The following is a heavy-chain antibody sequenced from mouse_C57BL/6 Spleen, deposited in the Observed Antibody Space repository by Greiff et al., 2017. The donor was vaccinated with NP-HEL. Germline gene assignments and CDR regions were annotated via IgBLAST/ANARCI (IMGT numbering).Heavy chain of an antibody. CDR3: ARSEVYGNYAMDY. CDR1: GYTFTSYW. CDR2: IDPSDSYT. D-gene: IGHD2-1*01. Sequence: QVQLQQPGAELVMPGASVKLSCKASGYTFTSYWMHWVKQRPGQGLEWIGEIDPSDSYTNYNQKFKGKSTLTADKSSSTAYMQLSSLTSEDSAVYYCARSEVYGNYAMDYWGQGTSVTVSS. J-gene: IGHJ4*01. V-gene: IGHV1-69*01.